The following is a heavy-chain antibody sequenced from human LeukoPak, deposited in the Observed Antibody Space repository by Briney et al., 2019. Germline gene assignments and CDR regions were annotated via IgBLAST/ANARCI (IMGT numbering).Heavy chain of an antibody. CDR1: GFTFSTYA. D-gene: IGHD1-26*01. CDR2: ISGSGGTT. V-gene: IGHV3-23*01. CDR3: VRVWELSADH. Sequence: GGSLRLSCAASGFTFSTYAMSWVRQAPGKGLEWVSAISGSGGTTFYADSVKGRFTLSRDNSKNTLYLQMNSLRAEDTALYYCVRVWELSADHWGQGTLVTVSS. J-gene: IGHJ4*02.